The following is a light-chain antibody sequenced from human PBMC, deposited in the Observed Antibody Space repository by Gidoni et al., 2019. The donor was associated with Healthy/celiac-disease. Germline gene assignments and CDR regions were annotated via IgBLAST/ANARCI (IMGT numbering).Light chain of an antibody. CDR3: MQAVQIPLT. CDR1: QSLLHSNGYNY. J-gene: IGKJ3*01. Sequence: DIVMTQSPRSLPVTPGEPASIACRSSQSLLHSNGYNYLDWYLQKPGQSPQLLIYLGSNRAAGVPDRFSGSGSGTDFTLKISRVEAEDVGVYYCMQAVQIPLTFGPGTKVEIK. V-gene: IGKV2-28*01. CDR2: LGS.